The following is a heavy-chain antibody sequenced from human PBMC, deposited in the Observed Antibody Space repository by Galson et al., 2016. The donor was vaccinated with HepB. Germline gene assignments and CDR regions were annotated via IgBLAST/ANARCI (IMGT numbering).Heavy chain of an antibody. V-gene: IGHV3-21*01. CDR1: GFTFSDFA. D-gene: IGHD2-21*01. CDR2: ISSRSTYI. CDR3: AREGLVAVVSVFDS. J-gene: IGHJ4*02. Sequence: SLRLSCAASGFTFSDFAMNWVRQAPGKGLEWVSSISSRSTYIYYADSVKGRFTISRDNANNSLYLQLSSLRADDTAVYYCAREGLVAVVSVFDSWGQGILVTVSS.